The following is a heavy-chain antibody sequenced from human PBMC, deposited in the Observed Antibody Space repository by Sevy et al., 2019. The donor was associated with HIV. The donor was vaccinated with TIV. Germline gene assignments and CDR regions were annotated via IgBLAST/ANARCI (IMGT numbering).Heavy chain of an antibody. D-gene: IGHD1-26*01. CDR1: GFTFSSHS. CDR2: ISSTSSYI. J-gene: IGHJ4*02. CDR3: AREAQVVGVDLDF. V-gene: IGHV3-21*01. Sequence: GGSLRLSCAASGFTFSSHSMNWVRQAPGKGLEWVASISSTSSYIYHADSVKGRFTVSRDNAKNSLFLQMNNLRVDDTAVYYGAREAQVVGVDLDFWGQGTLVTVSS.